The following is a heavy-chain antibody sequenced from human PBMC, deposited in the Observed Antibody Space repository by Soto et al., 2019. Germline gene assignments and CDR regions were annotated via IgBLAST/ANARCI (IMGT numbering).Heavy chain of an antibody. V-gene: IGHV3-7*03. CDR1: GFTFSSYG. CDR3: AKLTYSDLWSGSHDS. J-gene: IGHJ4*02. Sequence: PGGSLRLSCAASGFTFSSYGMHWVRQAPGKGLEWVANIKQDGSEKYYVDSVKGRFTISRDNAKNSLYLQMNSLRAEDTAVYYCAKLTYSDLWSGSHDSWGQGTLVTVSS. D-gene: IGHD3-3*01. CDR2: IKQDGSEK.